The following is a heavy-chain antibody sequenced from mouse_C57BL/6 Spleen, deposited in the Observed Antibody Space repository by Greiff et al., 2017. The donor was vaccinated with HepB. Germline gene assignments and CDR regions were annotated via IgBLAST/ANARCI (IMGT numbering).Heavy chain of an antibody. D-gene: IGHD2-1*01. CDR2: INPNYGTT. J-gene: IGHJ4*01. V-gene: IGHV1-39*01. CDR1: GYSFTDYN. Sequence: VQLKESGPELVKPGASVKISCKASGYSFTDYNMNWVKQSNGKSLEWIGVINPNYGTTSYNQKFKGKATLTVDQSSSTAYMQLNSLTSEDSAVYYSAREEDGNYEGAMDYWGQGTSVTVSS. CDR3: AREEDGNYEGAMDY.